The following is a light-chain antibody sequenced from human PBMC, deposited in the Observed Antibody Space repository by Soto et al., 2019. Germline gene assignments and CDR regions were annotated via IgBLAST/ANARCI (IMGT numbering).Light chain of an antibody. CDR3: QSYDSSLSGSI. CDR2: ANT. V-gene: IGLV1-40*01. J-gene: IGLJ2*01. CDR1: SSNIGAGYD. Sequence: QSVVTQPPSVSGAPGQRVTISCTGSSSNIGAGYDVHWYQHLPGTAPKLLIYANTNRPSGVPDRFSGSKSGTSASLAITGLQAEDEADYFCQSYDSSLSGSIFGGGTKVTVL.